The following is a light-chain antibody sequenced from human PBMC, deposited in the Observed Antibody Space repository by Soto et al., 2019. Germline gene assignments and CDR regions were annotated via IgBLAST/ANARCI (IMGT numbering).Light chain of an antibody. CDR3: GAWNGSLSTDWV. V-gene: IGLV2-14*03. CDR1: SSDVGGSNF. Sequence: QSALTQPASVSDSPGQSITISCTGTSSDVGGSNFVSWYQQHPGKPPKLIIYDVANRPSGVSNRFSGSKSGSTASLIISRLQTEDEADYYCGAWNGSLSTDWVFGTGTKLTVL. J-gene: IGLJ1*01. CDR2: DVA.